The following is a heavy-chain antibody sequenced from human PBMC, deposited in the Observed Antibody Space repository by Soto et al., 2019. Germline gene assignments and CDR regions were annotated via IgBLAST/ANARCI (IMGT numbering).Heavy chain of an antibody. J-gene: IGHJ4*02. V-gene: IGHV3-23*01. D-gene: IGHD3-3*01. CDR1: GFTFSTYA. CDR3: AKDGVVRGWYFDY. CDR2: IDGSGGST. Sequence: VQLLESGGGLVQPGGSLRLSCAASGFTFSTYAMTWVRQAPGKGLEWVSTIDGSGGSTYYADSVQGRFTVSRDNSKNTLYLQMNSLRGEDTALYFCAKDGVVRGWYFDYWGKGTLVTVSS.